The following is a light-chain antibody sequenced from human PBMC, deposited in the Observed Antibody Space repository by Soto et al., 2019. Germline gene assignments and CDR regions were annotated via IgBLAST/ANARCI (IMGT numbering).Light chain of an antibody. CDR1: QSISTW. CDR2: DAS. Sequence: DIQMTQSPSTLSASVGDRVTITCRARQSISTWLAWYQQKPGKAPKLLMYDASSLESGVPSRYSGCGSGTEFTLTISSLQPDDFATYYCQQYNSYWTFGQGTKVEIK. V-gene: IGKV1-5*01. J-gene: IGKJ1*01. CDR3: QQYNSYWT.